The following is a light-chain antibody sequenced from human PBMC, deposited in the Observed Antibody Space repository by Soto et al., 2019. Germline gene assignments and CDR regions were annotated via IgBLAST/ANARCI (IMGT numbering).Light chain of an antibody. V-gene: IGLV2-14*01. CDR1: SSDVGGYNY. J-gene: IGLJ1*01. CDR3: SSYTSSSTALDV. Sequence: QSALTHPASVSGSPGQSITISCTGTSSDVGGYNYVSWYQQHPGKAPKLMIYDVSNRPSGVSNRFSGSKSGNTASLTISGLQAEDEGDYYCSSYTSSSTALDVFGTGTTATAL. CDR2: DVS.